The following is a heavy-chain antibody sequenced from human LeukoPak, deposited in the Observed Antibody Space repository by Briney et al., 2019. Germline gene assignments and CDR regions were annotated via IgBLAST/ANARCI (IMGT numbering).Heavy chain of an antibody. V-gene: IGHV6-1*01. CDR2: TYYTSRWSN. CDR3: ARGRYSGFDI. CDR1: GDSLFTSGVA. Sequence: SQTLSLTCALSGDSLFTSGVAWNRIRQSPSRGLEWLGRTYYTSRWSNEYAVSLKSRITVNADTSKNQFSLQLNSVTPEDTALYYCARGRYSGFDIWGQGTTVTVSS. D-gene: IGHD1-26*01. J-gene: IGHJ3*02.